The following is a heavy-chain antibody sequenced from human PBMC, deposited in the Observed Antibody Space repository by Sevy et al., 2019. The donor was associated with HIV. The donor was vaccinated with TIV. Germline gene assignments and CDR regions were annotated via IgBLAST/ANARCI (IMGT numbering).Heavy chain of an antibody. Sequence: VSVKVSCKTSGYTFTSNGISWVRQAPGQGLEWMGWISAYNGNTNYAQKLQGRVTMTTDTSTSTAYMELRSLRSDDTAVYYCAREKIHSSGWYYFDYWGQGTLVTVSS. CDR1: GYTFTSNG. D-gene: IGHD6-19*01. CDR3: AREKIHSSGWYYFDY. J-gene: IGHJ4*02. V-gene: IGHV1-18*01. CDR2: ISAYNGNT.